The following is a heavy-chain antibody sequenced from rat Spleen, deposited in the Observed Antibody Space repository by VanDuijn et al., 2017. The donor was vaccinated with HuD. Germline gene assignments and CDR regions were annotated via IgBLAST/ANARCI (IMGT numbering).Heavy chain of an antibody. J-gene: IGHJ2*01. Sequence: EVQLVESDGGLVQPGRSLKLSCAASGFIFSDHYVAWVRQAPTKGLEWVATINYDGRSTFYRDSVRARFTISRDNAKTTLYLHMTSLRSEDTATYYCTRGTYFRHWGQGVMVTVSS. CDR2: INYDGRST. CDR1: GFIFSDHY. CDR3: TRGTYFRH. D-gene: IGHD4-6*01. V-gene: IGHV5-29*01.